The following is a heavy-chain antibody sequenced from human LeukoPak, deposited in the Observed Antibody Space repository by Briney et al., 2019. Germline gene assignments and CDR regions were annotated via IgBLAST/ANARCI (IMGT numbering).Heavy chain of an antibody. D-gene: IGHD3-22*01. V-gene: IGHV3-23*01. Sequence: GGSLRLSCAASGFTFSSYAMSWVRQAPGKGLEWVSAISGSGGSTYYADSVKGRFTISRDNSKNTLYLQMNSLKTEDTAVYYCTTVTYYYDSSGYSPVDYWGQGTLVTVSS. CDR1: GFTFSSYA. CDR3: TTVTYYYDSSGYSPVDY. CDR2: ISGSGGST. J-gene: IGHJ4*02.